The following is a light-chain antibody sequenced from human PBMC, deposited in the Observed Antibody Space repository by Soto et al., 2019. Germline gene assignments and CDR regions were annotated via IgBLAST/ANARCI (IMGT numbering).Light chain of an antibody. Sequence: QPVLTQPASVTGSPGQSITISCTGSSSDVGTYDYVSWYQQHPGKAPKLMIYEVNNRPSGVSDRFSGSKSGNTASLTISGLQAEDEADYYCNSHTTNRSLVFGGGTKVTVL. CDR2: EVN. J-gene: IGLJ2*01. CDR3: NSHTTNRSLV. V-gene: IGLV2-14*01. CDR1: SSDVGTYDY.